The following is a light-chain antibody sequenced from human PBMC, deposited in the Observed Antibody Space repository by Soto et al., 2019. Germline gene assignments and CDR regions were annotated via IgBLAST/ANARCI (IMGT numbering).Light chain of an antibody. CDR3: ATWDDCLNNEGV. Sequence: QSVLAQPPSASGTPGQRVTISCSGSSSNIGSNTVNWYQQLPGTAPKLLIYGNNQRPSGVPDRFSGSNSGTSASLAISGLQSEDEADYYCATWDDCLNNEGVFGGGTKVTVL. CDR2: GNN. V-gene: IGLV1-44*01. J-gene: IGLJ3*02. CDR1: SSNIGSNT.